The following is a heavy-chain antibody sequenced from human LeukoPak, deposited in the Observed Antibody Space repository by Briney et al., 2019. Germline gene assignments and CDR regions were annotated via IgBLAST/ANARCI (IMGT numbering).Heavy chain of an antibody. D-gene: IGHD5-12*01. CDR2: ISAHNGDT. Sequence: ASVKVSGKASGYTFPTYGITWVRQAPGQGREWRGWISAHNGDTNYAQNLQGRVTMPTDTSTRTAYMELRSLTSDHTPVYYCASSGGIVAMVGGYYYGMDVWGQGTTVTVSS. CDR1: GYTFPTYG. V-gene: IGHV1-18*01. J-gene: IGHJ6*02. CDR3: ASSGGIVAMVGGYYYGMDV.